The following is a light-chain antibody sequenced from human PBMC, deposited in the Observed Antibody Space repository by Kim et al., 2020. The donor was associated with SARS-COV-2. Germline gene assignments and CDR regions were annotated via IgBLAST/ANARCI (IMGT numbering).Light chain of an antibody. J-gene: IGKJ4*01. CDR3: QQYNNWPLLT. CDR1: QVFSSN. Sequence: SPGERATVSSTASQVFSSNLAWYQQKPGQAPRLLIYGASTRATGIPARFSGSGSGTEFTLTIRSLQSEVFAVYYCQQYNNWPLLTYGGGTKVDIK. CDR2: GAS. V-gene: IGKV3-15*01.